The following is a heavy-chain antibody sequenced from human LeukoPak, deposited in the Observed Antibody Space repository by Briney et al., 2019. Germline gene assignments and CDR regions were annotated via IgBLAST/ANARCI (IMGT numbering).Heavy chain of an antibody. CDR1: GYTFTSHG. J-gene: IGHJ6*02. V-gene: IGHV1-18*01. CDR2: ISAYNGNT. CDR3: ARWYCGGGSCYSYYYGMDV. D-gene: IGHD2-15*01. Sequence: ASVKVSCKASGYTFTSHGISWVRQAPGQGLEWMGWISAYNGNTKYVQKLQGRVTMTTDSSTSTAYMELRSLTSDDTAVYYCARWYCGGGSCYSYYYGMDVWGQGTTVTVSS.